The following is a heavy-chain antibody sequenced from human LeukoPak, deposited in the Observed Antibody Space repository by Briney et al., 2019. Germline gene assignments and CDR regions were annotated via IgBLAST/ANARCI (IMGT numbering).Heavy chain of an antibody. CDR3: ARDWGSGYSYAYDAFDI. CDR1: GFTFSSYE. D-gene: IGHD5-18*01. V-gene: IGHV3-48*03. CDR2: ISSSGSTI. J-gene: IGHJ3*02. Sequence: PGGSLRLSCAASGFTFSSYEMNWVRQAPGKGLEWVSYISSSGSTIYYADSVKGRFTISRDNAKNSLYLQMNSLRAEDTAVYYCARDWGSGYSYAYDAFDIWGQGTMVTVSS.